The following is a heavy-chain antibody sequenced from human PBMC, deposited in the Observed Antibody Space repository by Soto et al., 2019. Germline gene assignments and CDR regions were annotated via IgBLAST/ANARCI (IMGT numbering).Heavy chain of an antibody. CDR3: ATDRGGYCSGGSCSEAWFDP. D-gene: IGHD2-15*01. J-gene: IGHJ5*02. V-gene: IGHV1-3*01. Sequence: ASVKVSCKASGYTFTGYAMHWVRQAPRQRLEWMGWINAGNGNTKYSQKFQGRVSITRDTSASTTYMQLSRLRFDDTAVYYCATDRGGYCSGGSCSEAWFDPWGQGTLLTVSS. CDR1: GYTFTGYA. CDR2: INAGNGNT.